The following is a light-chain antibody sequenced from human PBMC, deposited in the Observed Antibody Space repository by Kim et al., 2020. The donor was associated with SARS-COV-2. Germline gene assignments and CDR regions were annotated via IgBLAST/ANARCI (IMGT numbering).Light chain of an antibody. CDR2: GKN. CDR1: SLRNYY. J-gene: IGLJ2*01. Sequence: SVALAHTVRITCRGDSLRNYYASWYQQKPGQAPVLVFYGKNNRPSGIPHRFSGSSSRDTATLTITGTQAEDEADYYCNSRDSSGVVFGGGTKVTVL. V-gene: IGLV3-19*01. CDR3: NSRDSSGVV.